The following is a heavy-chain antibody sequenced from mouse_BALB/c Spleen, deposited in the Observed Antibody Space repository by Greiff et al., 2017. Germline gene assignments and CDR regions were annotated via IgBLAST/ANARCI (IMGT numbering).Heavy chain of an antibody. CDR3: AREGAKYGNYDY. CDR2: INPYNGAT. J-gene: IGHJ2*01. V-gene: IGHV1-31*01. D-gene: IGHD2-10*02. Sequence: EVQLQQSGPELVKPGASVKISCKASGYSFTGYYMHWVKQSHVKSLEWIGRINPYNGATSYNQNFKDKASLTVDKSSSTAYMELHSLTSEDSAVYYCAREGAKYGNYDYWGQGTTLTVSS. CDR1: GYSFTGYY.